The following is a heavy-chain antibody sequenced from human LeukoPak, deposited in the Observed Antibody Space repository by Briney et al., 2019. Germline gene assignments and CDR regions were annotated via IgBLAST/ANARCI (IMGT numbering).Heavy chain of an antibody. CDR1: GFTFSSYA. D-gene: IGHD3-10*01. CDR2: VSGSGGST. V-gene: IGHV3-23*01. Sequence: GGSLRLSCAASGFTFSSYAMTWVRQAPGKGLEWVSGVSGSGGSTYYADSVKGRFTISRDNSKNTLSLQMNSLRAEDTAVYYCAKESGSYPTFDYWGQGTLVTVSS. CDR3: AKESGSYPTFDY. J-gene: IGHJ4*02.